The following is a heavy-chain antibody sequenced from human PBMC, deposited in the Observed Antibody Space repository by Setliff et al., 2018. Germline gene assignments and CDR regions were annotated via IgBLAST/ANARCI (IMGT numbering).Heavy chain of an antibody. Sequence: ASVKVSCKASGNIFSNSDINWVRQTPGQGLEWMGWMNPNGRAGSTQKFQGRVTMTSDTSINTVYMELNSLRSDDTAVYYCVRGPRQASYGFPLRPFDIWGQGTVVTVSS. J-gene: IGHJ3*02. CDR3: VRGPRQASYGFPLRPFDI. CDR1: GNIFSNSD. V-gene: IGHV1-8*02. D-gene: IGHD5-18*01. CDR2: MNPNGRA.